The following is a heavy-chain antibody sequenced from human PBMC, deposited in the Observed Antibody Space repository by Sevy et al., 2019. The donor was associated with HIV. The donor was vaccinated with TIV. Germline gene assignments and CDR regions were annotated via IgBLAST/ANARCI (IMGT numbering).Heavy chain of an antibody. V-gene: IGHV3-30*03. J-gene: IGHJ6*02. Sequence: GGSLRLSCAASGFTFSSYGMLWVRQAPGKGLEWVTSILYDGSNKYYADSLKGRFTISRDNSKNMLYLQMNSLRDEDTAIYYCARGLAALPGYYYGLDVWGQGTTVTVSS. D-gene: IGHD6-6*01. CDR3: ARGLAALPGYYYGLDV. CDR1: GFTFSSYG. CDR2: ILYDGSNK.